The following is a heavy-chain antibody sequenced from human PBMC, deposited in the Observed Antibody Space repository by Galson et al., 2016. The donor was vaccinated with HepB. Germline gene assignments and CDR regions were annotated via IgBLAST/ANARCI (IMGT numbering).Heavy chain of an antibody. V-gene: IGHV3-33*08. CDR1: GFSLRSYG. Sequence: SLRLSCAGSGFSLRSYGMNWVRQAPGKGLEGAAVICYDGRNKYKADSVKGRFTISRDNSKNTLYLQMNSFHQGPIGLPPGALLQEHLWG. CDR2: ICYDGRNK. J-gene: IGHJ6*01. D-gene: IGHD1-26*01. CDR3: ALLQEHL.